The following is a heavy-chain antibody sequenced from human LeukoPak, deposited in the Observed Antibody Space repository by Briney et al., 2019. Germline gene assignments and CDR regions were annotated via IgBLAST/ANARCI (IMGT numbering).Heavy chain of an antibody. CDR3: ARDRAPVLRFLEWVLL. D-gene: IGHD3-3*01. V-gene: IGHV3-11*04. J-gene: IGHJ4*02. CDR1: GFTFSDYY. Sequence: GGSLRLSCAASGFTFSDYYMSWIRQAPGKGLEWVSYISSSGSTIYYTDSVKGRFTISRDNAKNSLYLQMNSLRAEDTAVYYCARDRAPVLRFLEWVLLGGQGTLVTVSS. CDR2: ISSSGSTI.